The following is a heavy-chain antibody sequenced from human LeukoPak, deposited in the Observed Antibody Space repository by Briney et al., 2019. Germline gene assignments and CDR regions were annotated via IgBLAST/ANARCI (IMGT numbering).Heavy chain of an antibody. CDR2: ITSRTYDATA. D-gene: IGHD1-26*01. Sequence: GALRLLCTGSGFNLRDYAVNWGRQAPGEGLEGGGLITSRTYDATAEYDASVRGKFTIIKGDSKGVADLQMNSMKSEDTGVYCTEKADWGGSDWGGDYWGQGTLVTVST. CDR3: EKADWGGSDWGGDY. CDR1: GFNLRDYA. J-gene: IGHJ4*02. V-gene: IGHV3-49*04.